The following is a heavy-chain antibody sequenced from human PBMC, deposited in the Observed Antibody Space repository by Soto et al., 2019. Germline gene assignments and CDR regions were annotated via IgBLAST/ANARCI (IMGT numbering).Heavy chain of an antibody. V-gene: IGHV1-58*01. CDR1: GFTFTSSA. CDR2: IVVGSGNT. CDR3: AAGVRCSGGSCYRYYYYYGMDV. Sequence: QMQLVQSGPEVKKPGTSVKVSCKASGFTFTSSAVQWVRQARGQRLEWIGWIVVGSGNTNYAQKFQERVTITRDMSTSTAYMELSSLRSEDTAVYYCAAGVRCSGGSCYRYYYYYGMDVWGHGTTVTVSS. J-gene: IGHJ6*02. D-gene: IGHD2-15*01.